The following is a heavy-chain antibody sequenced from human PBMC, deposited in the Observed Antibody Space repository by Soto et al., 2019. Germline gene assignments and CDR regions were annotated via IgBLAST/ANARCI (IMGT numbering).Heavy chain of an antibody. CDR3: ARAKTVTTPRLDY. D-gene: IGHD4-17*01. V-gene: IGHV1-2*04. CDR2: INPNSGGT. Sequence: SVKVSCKASGYTFTGYYMHWVRQAPGQGLEWMGWINPNSGGTNYAQKFQGWVTMTRDTSISTAYMELSRLRSDDTAVYYCARAKTVTTPRLDYWGQGTLVTVSS. J-gene: IGHJ4*02. CDR1: GYTFTGYY.